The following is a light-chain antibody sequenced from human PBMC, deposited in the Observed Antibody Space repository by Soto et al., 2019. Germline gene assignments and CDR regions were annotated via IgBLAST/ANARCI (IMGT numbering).Light chain of an antibody. Sequence: EVVLTQSPGTLSLSPGDTATLSCGASQSVTSNYLAWYQQKAGQPPRLLIYGASTRASGIPDRFSGSGSGTGFTLTIDRLEPEDFAVYYCQQYGTSPRTFGRGTKVEIK. CDR3: QQYGTSPRT. CDR2: GAS. V-gene: IGKV3-20*01. J-gene: IGKJ1*01. CDR1: QSVTSNY.